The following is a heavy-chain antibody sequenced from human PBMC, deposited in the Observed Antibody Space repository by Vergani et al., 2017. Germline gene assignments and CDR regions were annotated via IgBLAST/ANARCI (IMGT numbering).Heavy chain of an antibody. J-gene: IGHJ4*02. V-gene: IGHV4-39*07. D-gene: IGHD1-26*01. CDR1: GGSISSSSYY. Sequence: QLQLQESGPGLVKPSETLSLTCTVSGGSISSSSYYWGWIRQPPGKGLEWIGSIYYSGSTNYNPSLKSRVTISVDTSKNQFSLKLSSVTAADTAVYYCARDPEGGSYSYFDYWGQGTLVTVSS. CDR2: IYYSGST. CDR3: ARDPEGGSYSYFDY.